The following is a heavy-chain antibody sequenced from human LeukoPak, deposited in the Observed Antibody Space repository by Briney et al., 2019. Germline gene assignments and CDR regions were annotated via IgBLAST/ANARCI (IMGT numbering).Heavy chain of an antibody. V-gene: IGHV1-18*01. CDR1: GYTFTSYG. CDR2: ISAYNGNT. D-gene: IGHD4/OR15-4a*01. J-gene: IGHJ3*02. CDR3: ARATWYGGNPSGAFDI. Sequence: RASVKVSCKASGYTFTSYGISWVRQAPGQGLEWMGWISAYNGNTNYAQKLQGRVTMTTDTSTSTAYMELRSLRSEDTAVYYCARATWYGGNPSGAFDIWGQGTMVTVSS.